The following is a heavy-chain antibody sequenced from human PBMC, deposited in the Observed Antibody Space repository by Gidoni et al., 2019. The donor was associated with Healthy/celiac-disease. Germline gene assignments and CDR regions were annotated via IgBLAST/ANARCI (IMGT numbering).Heavy chain of an antibody. CDR3: ARGLGLIDY. V-gene: IGHV4-34*01. CDR1: GGSFSGYY. CDR2: INHSGST. D-gene: IGHD3-16*01. J-gene: IGHJ3*01. Sequence: QVQLQQWGAGLFKPSETLSLTCAVYGGSFSGYYWSWIRQPTGKGLEWIGEINHSGSTNYNPSLKSRVTISVDTSKNQFSLKLSSVTAADTAVYYCARGLGLIDYWGQGTMVTVSS.